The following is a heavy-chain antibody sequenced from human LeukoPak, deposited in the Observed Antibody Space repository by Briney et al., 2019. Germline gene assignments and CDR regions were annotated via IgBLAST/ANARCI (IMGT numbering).Heavy chain of an antibody. Sequence: GSLRLSCAASGFTFSSYAMSWVRQPPGKGLEWIGEINHSGSTNYNPSLKSRVTISVDTSKNQFSLKLSSVTAADTAVYYCARGYSSGWFTFDYWGQGTLVTVSS. V-gene: IGHV4-34*01. J-gene: IGHJ4*02. CDR2: INHSGST. CDR1: GFTFSSYA. CDR3: ARGYSSGWFTFDY. D-gene: IGHD6-19*01.